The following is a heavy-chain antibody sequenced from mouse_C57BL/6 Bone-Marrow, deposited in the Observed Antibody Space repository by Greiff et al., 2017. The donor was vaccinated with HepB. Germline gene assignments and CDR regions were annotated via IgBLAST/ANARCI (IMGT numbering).Heavy chain of an antibody. J-gene: IGHJ3*01. CDR1: GYTFTSYW. CDR2: IDPSDSYT. D-gene: IGHD1-1*01. V-gene: IGHV1-69*01. Sequence: QVQLQQPGAELVMPGASVKLSCKASGYTFTSYWMHWVKQRPGQGLEWIGEIDPSDSYTNYNQKFKGKSTLTVDKSSSTAYMQLSSLTSEDSAVYYCARHSYPTNYGGFAYWGQGTLVTVSA. CDR3: ARHSYPTNYGGFAY.